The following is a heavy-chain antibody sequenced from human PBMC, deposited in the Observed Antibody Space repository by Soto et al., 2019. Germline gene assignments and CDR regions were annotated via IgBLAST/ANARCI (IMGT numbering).Heavy chain of an antibody. CDR1: GFTVSTKY. CDR2: IYSGGST. J-gene: IGHJ4*01. Sequence: EVQLVESGGGLVQPGGSLRLSCAASGFTVSTKYMSWVRQAPGKGMEWVSVIYSGGSTFYAVYVRGRFTISRDNSKNTVTLQMSGLRAEDTAVYYCARDLWAADYWGQGTLVTVS. D-gene: IGHD3-16*01. CDR3: ARDLWAADY. V-gene: IGHV3-66*01.